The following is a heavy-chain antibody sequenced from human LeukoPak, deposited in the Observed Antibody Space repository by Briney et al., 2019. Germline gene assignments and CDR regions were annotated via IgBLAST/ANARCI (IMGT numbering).Heavy chain of an antibody. CDR2: ISSSSSYI. Sequence: PGGSLRLSCAASGFTFSIYNMNWVRQAPGKGLEGVSSISSSSSYIYYADSVKGRFTISRDNAKNSLYLQMNSLRAEDTAVYYCARLTTTVTTPFDYWGQGTLVTVSS. J-gene: IGHJ4*02. V-gene: IGHV3-21*01. CDR3: ARLTTTVTTPFDY. D-gene: IGHD4-17*01. CDR1: GFTFSIYN.